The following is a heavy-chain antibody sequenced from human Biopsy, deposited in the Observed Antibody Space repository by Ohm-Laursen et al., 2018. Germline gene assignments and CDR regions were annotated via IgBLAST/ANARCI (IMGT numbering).Heavy chain of an antibody. Sequence: SETLSLTCTVSDDSIRNFYWTWIRQPPGQGLEWIGHASYSGYTNYNPSLKSRVTISVDTSKNHFSLNLSPVTAADTAVYSCARLGNFWNAEDGLDLWGLGTMVTVSS. V-gene: IGHV4-59*08. CDR3: ARLGNFWNAEDGLDL. CDR1: DDSIRNFY. J-gene: IGHJ3*01. D-gene: IGHD3-3*01. CDR2: ASYSGYT.